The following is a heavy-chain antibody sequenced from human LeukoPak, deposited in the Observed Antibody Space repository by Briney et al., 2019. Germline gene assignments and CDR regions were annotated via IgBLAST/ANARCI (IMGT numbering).Heavy chain of an antibody. CDR1: GGSFSTYY. J-gene: IGHJ4*02. CDR2: IYTSGTN. Sequence: SETLSLTCTVSGGSFSTYYWSWIRQPAGKGLEWIGHIYTSGTNNYNPSLKSRVTMSIDTSKNQFSLKLSSVTAADTAIYYCARDAKYYYGSRTYFFFEYWGQGTLLTVSS. CDR3: ARDAKYYYGSRTYFFFEY. V-gene: IGHV4-4*07. D-gene: IGHD3-10*01.